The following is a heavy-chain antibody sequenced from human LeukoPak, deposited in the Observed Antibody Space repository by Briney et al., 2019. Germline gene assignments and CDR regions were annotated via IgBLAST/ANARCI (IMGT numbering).Heavy chain of an antibody. Sequence: GGSPRLSCVVSGFTVSSDLMNWVRQAPGKGLEWVSAMNSGGETYYADSVRGRFIISRDKSRNTLYLQMNSLRVDDTAVYYCARGGSMVRGVLWGQGTLVTVSS. D-gene: IGHD3-10*01. CDR1: GFTVSSDL. CDR3: ARGGSMVRGVL. J-gene: IGHJ4*02. CDR2: MNSGGET. V-gene: IGHV3-53*01.